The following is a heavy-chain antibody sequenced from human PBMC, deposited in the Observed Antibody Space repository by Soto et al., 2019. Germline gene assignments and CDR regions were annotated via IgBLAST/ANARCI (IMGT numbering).Heavy chain of an antibody. CDR3: AKVISTKYSSSPGLYYYYGMDV. CDR2: ISWDGGST. CDR1: GFTFGDYA. Sequence: PGGSLRLSCAASGFTFGDYAMHWVRQAPGKGLEWVSLISWDGGSTYYADSVKGRFTISRDNSKNSLYLQMNSLRAEDTALYYCAKVISTKYSSSPGLYYYYGMDVWGQGTTVTVSS. J-gene: IGHJ6*02. V-gene: IGHV3-43D*04. D-gene: IGHD6-6*01.